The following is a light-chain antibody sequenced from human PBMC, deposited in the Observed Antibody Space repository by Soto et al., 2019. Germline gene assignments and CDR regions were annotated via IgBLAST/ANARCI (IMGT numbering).Light chain of an antibody. Sequence: QSVLTQPRSVSGSPGQSVTISCAGTSSDVGTYNYVSWYQQHPGKAPKLVISDVSRRPSGVPDRFSGSKSGNTASLTISGLQAEDEADYYCVAWDDSLKGYVFGTGTKVTVL. CDR3: VAWDDSLKGYV. CDR1: SSDVGTYNY. CDR2: DVS. V-gene: IGLV2-11*01. J-gene: IGLJ1*01.